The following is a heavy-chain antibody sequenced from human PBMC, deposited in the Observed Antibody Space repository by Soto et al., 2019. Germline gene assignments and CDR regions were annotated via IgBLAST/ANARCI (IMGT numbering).Heavy chain of an antibody. CDR1: GYSFTSYW. CDR3: STQEYGNRLHEGGGG. Sequence: PGESLKISCKGSGYSFTSYWIGWVRQMPGKGLEWMGISYPGDSDTRYSPSFQGQVTISADKSISTAYLQWSSLKASDTAMYYCSTQEYGNRLHEGGGGGGQGPTVTASS. J-gene: IGHJ6*02. D-gene: IGHD4-4*01. V-gene: IGHV5-51*01. CDR2: SYPGDSDT.